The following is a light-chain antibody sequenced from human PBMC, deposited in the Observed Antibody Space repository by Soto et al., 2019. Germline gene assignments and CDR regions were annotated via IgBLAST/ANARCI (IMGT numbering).Light chain of an antibody. CDR1: QSISRS. Sequence: DIQMTQSPSTLSASVGDRVTITCRASQSISRSLAWYQQKPGKAPSLLIYDASSLEGGVPSRFSGSGFGTEFTLTITDLQPADLATYYCQQYSDFLISFGPGTIVDFK. CDR2: DAS. CDR3: QQYSDFLIS. J-gene: IGKJ3*01. V-gene: IGKV1-5*01.